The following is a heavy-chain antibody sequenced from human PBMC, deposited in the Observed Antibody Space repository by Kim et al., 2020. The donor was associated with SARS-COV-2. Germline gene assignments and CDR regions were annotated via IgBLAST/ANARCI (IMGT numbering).Heavy chain of an antibody. CDR1: GFTFGDYA. CDR3: TRERFLEWFPDYYYGMDV. CDR2: IRSKAYGGTT. Sequence: GGSLRLSCTASGFTFGDYAMSWFRQAPGKGLEWVGFIRSKAYGGTTEYAASVKGRFTISRDDSKSIAYLQMNSLKTEDTAVYYCTRERFLEWFPDYYYGMDVWGQGTTVTVSS. D-gene: IGHD3-3*01. V-gene: IGHV3-49*03. J-gene: IGHJ6*02.